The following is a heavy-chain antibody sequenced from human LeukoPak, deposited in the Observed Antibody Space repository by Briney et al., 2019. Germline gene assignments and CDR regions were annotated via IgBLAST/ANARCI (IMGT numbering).Heavy chain of an antibody. CDR1: GFTVSSNY. CDR2: IKSKTDGGTT. Sequence: SGGSLRLSCAASGFTVSSNYMSWVRQAPGKGLEWVGRIKSKTDGGTTDYAAPVKGRFTISRDDSKNTLYLQMNSLKTEDTAVYYCTTDFAVAATPIDYWGQGTLVTVSS. D-gene: IGHD2-15*01. J-gene: IGHJ4*02. V-gene: IGHV3-15*01. CDR3: TTDFAVAATPIDY.